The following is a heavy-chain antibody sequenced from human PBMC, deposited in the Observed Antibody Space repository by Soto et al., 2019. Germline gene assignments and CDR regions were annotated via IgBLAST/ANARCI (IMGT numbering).Heavy chain of an antibody. CDR3: AKDLLKYSRYYYDY. J-gene: IGHJ4*02. Sequence: EVQLLESGGGLIQPGGSLRLSYAASGFTFSSYAMTWVRQAPGKGLEWVSGISDGGTKKYYADSVKGRFTISRDNSKNTLYLQMNSLGAEDTAIYYFAKDLLKYSRYYYDYWGQGTLVTVS. D-gene: IGHD6-6*01. CDR2: ISDGGTKK. CDR1: GFTFSSYA. V-gene: IGHV3-23*01.